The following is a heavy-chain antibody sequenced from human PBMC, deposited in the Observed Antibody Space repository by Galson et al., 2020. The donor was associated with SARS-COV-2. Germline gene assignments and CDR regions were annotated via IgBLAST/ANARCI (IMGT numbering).Heavy chain of an antibody. V-gene: IGHV3-64D*06. CDR3: VKDTFYYGGFDASDI. Sequence: LHGESLKISRSASGFTFSDYAMQWVRQAPGKGLEYVSAISHLGDTTYYADSVKGRFTISRDNSKNTLFLQMSSLRAEDTALYYCVKDTFYYGGFDASDIWGQGTMVNVSS. J-gene: IGHJ3*02. CDR2: ISHLGDTT. CDR1: GFTFSDYA. D-gene: IGHD3-22*01.